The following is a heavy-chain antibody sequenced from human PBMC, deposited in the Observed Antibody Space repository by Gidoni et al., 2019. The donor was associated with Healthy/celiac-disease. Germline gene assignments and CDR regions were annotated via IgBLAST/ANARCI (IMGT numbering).Heavy chain of an antibody. CDR2: INHSGST. Sequence: QAQLQQWGAGLLKPSETLSLTCAAYGGSFSGYYWSWIRQPPGKGLEWIGEINHSGSTNYNPSLKSRVTISVDTSKNQFSLKLSSVTAADTAVYYCARSYGDYVRIWFDPWGQGTLVTVSS. CDR3: ARSYGDYVRIWFDP. CDR1: GGSFSGYY. J-gene: IGHJ5*02. V-gene: IGHV4-34*01. D-gene: IGHD4-17*01.